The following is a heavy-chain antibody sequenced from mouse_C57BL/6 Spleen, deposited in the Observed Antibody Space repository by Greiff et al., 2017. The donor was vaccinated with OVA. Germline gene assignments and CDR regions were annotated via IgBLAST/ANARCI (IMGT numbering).Heavy chain of an antibody. J-gene: IGHJ1*03. V-gene: IGHV1-4*01. Sequence: VQLVESGAELARPGASVKMSCKASGYTFTSYTMHWVKQRPGQGLEWIGYINPSSGYTKYNQKFKDKATLTADKSSSTAYMQLSSLTSEDSAVYYCAREGVKLYFDVWGTGTTVTVSS. CDR1: GYTFTSYT. CDR3: AREGVKLYFDV. CDR2: INPSSGYT. D-gene: IGHD2-1*01.